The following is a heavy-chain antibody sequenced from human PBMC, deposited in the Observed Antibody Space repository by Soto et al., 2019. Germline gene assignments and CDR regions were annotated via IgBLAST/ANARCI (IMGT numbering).Heavy chain of an antibody. CDR2: ISGSGGST. CDR1: GFTFSSYA. Sequence: PGGSLRLSCAASGFTFSSYAMSWVRQAPGKGLEWVSAISGSGGSTYYADSVKGRFTISRDNSKNTLYLQMNSLRAEDTAVYYCAKGWAYCGCDCYFYEDLFDYWGQGTLVTVYS. CDR3: AKGWAYCGCDCYFYEDLFDY. J-gene: IGHJ4*02. D-gene: IGHD2-21*02. V-gene: IGHV3-23*01.